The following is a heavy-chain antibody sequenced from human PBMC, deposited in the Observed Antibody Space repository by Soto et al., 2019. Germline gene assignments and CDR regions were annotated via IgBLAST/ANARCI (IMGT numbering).Heavy chain of an antibody. CDR2: ISPIFGTA. D-gene: IGHD6-19*01. J-gene: IGHJ6*02. V-gene: IGHV1-69*06. CDR1: GGTFSSYA. CDR3: ARVEAVALRYYGMDV. Sequence: QVQLVQSGAEVKKPGSSVKVSCKASGGTFSSYAISWVRQAPGQGLEWTGGISPIFGTANYAQKFQGRVTITADKSTSTAYRELSSLRSEDTAVYYCARVEAVALRYYGMDVWGQGTTVTVSS.